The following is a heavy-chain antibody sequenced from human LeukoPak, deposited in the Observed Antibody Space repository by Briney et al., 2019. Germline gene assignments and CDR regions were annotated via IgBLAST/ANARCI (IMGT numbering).Heavy chain of an antibody. D-gene: IGHD1-26*01. Sequence: ASVKVSCKVSGYTLTELTMHWVRQAPGKGLEWMGGFDPEDGETIYAQKFQGRVTMTEDTSTDTAYMELTSLTSEDTAVYYCAIWGTGSFSDPAFDYWGQGTLVTVSS. CDR2: FDPEDGET. CDR1: GYTLTELT. J-gene: IGHJ4*02. V-gene: IGHV1-24*01. CDR3: AIWGTGSFSDPAFDY.